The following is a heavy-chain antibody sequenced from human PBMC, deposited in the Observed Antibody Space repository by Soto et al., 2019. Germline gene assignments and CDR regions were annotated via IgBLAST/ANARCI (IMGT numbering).Heavy chain of an antibody. Sequence: GESLRLSCVASGFTFSSYSRSWVRQAPGKGLEWVSGFRAGGDDGTTYYADSVKGRFTISRDNSKNTLFLQMNSLRAEDTAIYYCAKKVNSGSGSQYFDYFGQGTLVTVSS. D-gene: IGHD3-10*01. CDR2: FRAGGDDGTT. CDR3: AKKVNSGSGSQYFDY. V-gene: IGHV3-23*01. CDR1: GFTFSSYS. J-gene: IGHJ4*02.